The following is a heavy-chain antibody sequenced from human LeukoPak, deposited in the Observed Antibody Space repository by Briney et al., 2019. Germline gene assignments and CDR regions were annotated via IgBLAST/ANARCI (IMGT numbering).Heavy chain of an antibody. V-gene: IGHV1-2*02. D-gene: IGHD3-9*01. CDR2: INPNSGGT. J-gene: IGHJ4*02. CDR3: ARSPDILTGENFDY. Sequence: GASVKVSCKASGYTFTSYGISWVRQAPGQGLEWMGWINPNSGGTNYAQKFQGRVTMTRDTSISTAYMELSRLRFDDTAVYYCARSPDILTGENFDYWGQGTLVTVSS. CDR1: GYTFTSYG.